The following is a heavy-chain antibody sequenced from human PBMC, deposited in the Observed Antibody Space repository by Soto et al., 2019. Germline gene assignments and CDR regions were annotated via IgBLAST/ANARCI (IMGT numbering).Heavy chain of an antibody. J-gene: IGHJ4*02. CDR1: GLTFSSSW. CDR2: INSDGSST. D-gene: IGHD6-19*01. V-gene: IGHV3-74*01. CDR3: AVAVAGPTAVGY. Sequence: GGSLRLSCAASGLTFSSSWMPGARQAPGKGLVWVSRINSDGSSTSYADSVKGRFTISRDNAKNTLYLQMNSLRAEDTAVYYCAVAVAGPTAVGYWGQGTLVTVSS.